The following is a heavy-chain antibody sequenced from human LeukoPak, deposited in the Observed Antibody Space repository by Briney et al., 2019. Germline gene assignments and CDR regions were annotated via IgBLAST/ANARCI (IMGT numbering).Heavy chain of an antibody. J-gene: IGHJ4*02. CDR1: VFIFSDYY. Sequence: GGSLRLSCAASVFIFSDYYMSWIRQARGRGLVWVSYISSSGSTIYYADSVKGRFTISRDNAKNSLYLQMNSLRAEDTAVYYCAREILAPGKTHDYWGQGTLVTVSS. CDR3: AREILAPGKTHDY. CDR2: ISSSGSTI. V-gene: IGHV3-11*01.